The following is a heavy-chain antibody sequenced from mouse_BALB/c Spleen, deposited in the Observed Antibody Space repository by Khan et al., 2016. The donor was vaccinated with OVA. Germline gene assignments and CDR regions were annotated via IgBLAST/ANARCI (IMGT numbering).Heavy chain of an antibody. Sequence: QVQLKESGPGLVAPSQSLSITCTVSGFSLTSYGVNWVRQPPGKGLEWLGVIWGDGSTNYHSALTSRLSITKDNSKSPVFLKLNSLQTDDTATYYWAKPRDGYPYGMDYWGQGTSVTVSS. CDR1: GFSLTSYG. V-gene: IGHV2-3*01. D-gene: IGHD2-3*01. J-gene: IGHJ4*01. CDR3: AKPRDGYPYGMDY. CDR2: IWGDGST.